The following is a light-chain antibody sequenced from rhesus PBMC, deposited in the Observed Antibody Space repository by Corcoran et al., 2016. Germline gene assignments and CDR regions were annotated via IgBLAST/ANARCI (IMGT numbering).Light chain of an antibody. CDR2: WAT. Sequence: IVMTQSPDSLAVSLGERVTINCKSSQSLLYSSNNKNYLAWYQQKPGQAPKLLIYWATTRESGVPNRFSGSGSGTDFTLTISDLQAEDVAVYYCQQYYSSPLTFGPGTKLDIK. J-gene: IGKJ3*01. CDR1: QSLLYSSNNKNY. CDR3: QQYYSSPLT. V-gene: IGKV4-1*01.